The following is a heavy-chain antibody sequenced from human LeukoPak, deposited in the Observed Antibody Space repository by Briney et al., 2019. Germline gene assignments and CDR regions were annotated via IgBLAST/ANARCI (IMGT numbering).Heavy chain of an antibody. Sequence: KTSETLSLTCTVSGGSISSSSYYWGWIRQPPGKGLEWIGSIYYSGSTYYNPSLKSRVTISVDTSKNQFTLKLSSVTAADTAVYYCAKIYSYGPLSSTYYFDYWGQGTLVTVSS. CDR1: GGSISSSSYY. CDR3: AKIYSYGPLSSTYYFDY. D-gene: IGHD5-18*01. V-gene: IGHV4-39*01. CDR2: IYYSGST. J-gene: IGHJ4*02.